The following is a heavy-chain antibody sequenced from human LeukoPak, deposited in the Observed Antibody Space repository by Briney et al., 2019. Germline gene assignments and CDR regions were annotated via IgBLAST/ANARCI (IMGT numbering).Heavy chain of an antibody. Sequence: GGSLRLSCAASGFTLSSYDMHWVRQAPGKGLESVAFIRYDASNKYYADSVKGRFTISRDNSKNTLSLQMNSLRAEDTAVYYCAIRNTPGLTAAESAYWGQGTLVTVSA. CDR1: GFTLSSYD. J-gene: IGHJ4*02. CDR2: IRYDASNK. CDR3: AIRNTPGLTAAESAY. D-gene: IGHD3-9*01. V-gene: IGHV3-30*02.